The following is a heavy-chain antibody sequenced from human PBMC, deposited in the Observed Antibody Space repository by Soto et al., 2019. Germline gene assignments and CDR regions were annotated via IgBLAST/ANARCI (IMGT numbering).Heavy chain of an antibody. V-gene: IGHV1-2*02. CDR2: IDPKNGGT. CDR3: GRDDYGIFPY. J-gene: IGHJ4*02. D-gene: IGHD3-10*01. Sequence: QVQLVQSGTEVKKPGASVKVSCQASGYSISAYYIHWVRQAPGQGLEWMGWIDPKNGGTVSEQKFQGRLTMTRDTSISTVYMDLSGLTSDDTALYYCGRDDYGIFPYWGQGSLVTVSS. CDR1: GYSISAYY.